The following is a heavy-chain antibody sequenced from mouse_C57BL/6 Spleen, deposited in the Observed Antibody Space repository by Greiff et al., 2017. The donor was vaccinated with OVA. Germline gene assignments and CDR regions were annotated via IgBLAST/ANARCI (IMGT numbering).Heavy chain of an antibody. CDR1: GYTFTSYW. CDR3: ARGGRRDYFDD. Sequence: VQLQQPGAELVKPGASVKMSCKASGYTFTSYWITWVKQRPGQGLEWIGDIYPGSGSTTYNEKFKSKATLTVDKSSSTAYMQLSSLTSEDSAVYYCARGGRRDYFDDWGQGTTLTVAS. D-gene: IGHD2-12*01. CDR2: IYPGSGST. J-gene: IGHJ2*01. V-gene: IGHV1-55*01.